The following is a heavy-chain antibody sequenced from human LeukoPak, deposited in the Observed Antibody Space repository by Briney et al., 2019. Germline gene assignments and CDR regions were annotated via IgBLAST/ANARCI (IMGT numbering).Heavy chain of an antibody. D-gene: IGHD6-19*01. Sequence: GGSLRLSCAASGFTFSAYGMHWVRLAPGKGLEWVAVISYDGSNKYYADSVKGRFTISRDNSKNTLYLQMNSLRAEDTAVYYCARDGKRYSSGLNWFDPWGQGTLVTVSS. CDR2: ISYDGSNK. CDR1: GFTFSAYG. V-gene: IGHV3-30*03. J-gene: IGHJ5*02. CDR3: ARDGKRYSSGLNWFDP.